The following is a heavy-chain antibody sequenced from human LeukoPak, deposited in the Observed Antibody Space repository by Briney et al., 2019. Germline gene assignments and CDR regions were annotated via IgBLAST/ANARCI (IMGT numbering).Heavy chain of an antibody. V-gene: IGHV1-8*02. CDR3: ARDLGVLTGTFFDF. D-gene: IGHD3-9*01. CDR1: GYTFTSYD. CDR2: MNPNSGNT. Sequence: GASVKVSCKASGYTFTSYDINWVRQATGQGLEWMGWMNPNSGNTNYAQKFQGRVTLTTDTSTSTAYLELRSLRSDDTAIYYCARDLGVLTGTFFDFWGQGTLVTVSS. J-gene: IGHJ4*02.